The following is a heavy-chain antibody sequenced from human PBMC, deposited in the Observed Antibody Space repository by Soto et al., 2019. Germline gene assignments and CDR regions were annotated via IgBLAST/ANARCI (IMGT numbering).Heavy chain of an antibody. CDR1: GYTFTSYA. V-gene: IGHV1-3*01. CDR2: INAGNGNT. D-gene: IGHD3-9*01. Sequence: ASVKVSCKASGYTFTSYAMHWVRQAPGQRLEWMGWINAGNGNTKYSQKFQGRVTITRDTSASTAYMELSSLRSEDTAVYYCARVKLRYFDLLSETDAFDIWGQGTMVTVSS. CDR3: ARVKLRYFDLLSETDAFDI. J-gene: IGHJ3*02.